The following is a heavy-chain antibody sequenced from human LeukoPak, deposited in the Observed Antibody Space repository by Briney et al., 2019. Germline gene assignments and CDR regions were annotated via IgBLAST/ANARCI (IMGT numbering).Heavy chain of an antibody. CDR1: GYTFTGYY. Sequence: ASVKVSCKASGYTFTGYYMHWVRQAPGQGLEWMGWINPNSGGTNYAQKFQGRVTMTRDTSISTAYMELSRLRSDDTAVYYCAREYDSSGYGTTALDYWGQGTLVTVSS. J-gene: IGHJ4*02. CDR2: INPNSGGT. CDR3: AREYDSSGYGTTALDY. V-gene: IGHV1-2*02. D-gene: IGHD3-22*01.